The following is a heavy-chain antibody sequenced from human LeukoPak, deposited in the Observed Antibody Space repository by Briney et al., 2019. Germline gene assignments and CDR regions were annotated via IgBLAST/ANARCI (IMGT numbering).Heavy chain of an antibody. D-gene: IGHD6-13*01. J-gene: IGHJ5*02. CDR3: TLVPPHP. V-gene: IGHV3-66*01. CDR1: GFTVSSNY. Sequence: PGGSRRLSCAASGFTVSSNYMSWVRQAPGKGLEWVSVIYSGGSTYYADSVKGRFTISRDNSENTLYLQMNSLRAEDTAVYYCTLVPPHPWGQGTLVTVSS. CDR2: IYSGGST.